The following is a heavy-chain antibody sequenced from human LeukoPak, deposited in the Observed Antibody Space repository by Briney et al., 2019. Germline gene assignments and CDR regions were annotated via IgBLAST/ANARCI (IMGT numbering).Heavy chain of an antibody. CDR3: AARPTSTAVAPSDF. V-gene: IGHV3-23*01. Sequence: GGSLRLSCAASGLTPSRCGMSWVRQAPGKGLEWVSAISGSGDGTYYADSVKGRFTISRDNSKSMLYLEMNNLRAEDTATYYCAARPTSTAVAPSDFWGQGTLVTVSS. D-gene: IGHD6-19*01. CDR2: ISGSGDGT. CDR1: GLTPSRCG. J-gene: IGHJ4*02.